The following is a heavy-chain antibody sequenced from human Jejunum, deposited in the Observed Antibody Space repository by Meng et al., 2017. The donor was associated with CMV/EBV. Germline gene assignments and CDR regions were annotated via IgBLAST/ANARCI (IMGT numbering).Heavy chain of an antibody. CDR2: FMPKSGAT. CDR3: ARRSWFGELEDGFDV. V-gene: IGHV1-2*02. Sequence: FIGYSTHRLRRSPGSGPEWMGWFMPKSGATNYAPKFQGRVTMTRDPSITTAYMELNRLTSDDTAVYYCARRSWFGELEDGFDVWGQGTMVTVSS. D-gene: IGHD3-10*01. J-gene: IGHJ3*01. CDR1: FIGYS.